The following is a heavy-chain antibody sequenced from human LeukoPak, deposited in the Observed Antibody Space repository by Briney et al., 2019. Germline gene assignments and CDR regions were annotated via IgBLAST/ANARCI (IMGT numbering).Heavy chain of an antibody. V-gene: IGHV1-18*01. CDR1: GYTFTSYG. CDR3: ARDRNLEWLFQYDAFDI. CDR2: ISAYNGNT. D-gene: IGHD3-3*01. Sequence: GASVKVSCKASGYTFTSYGISWVRQAPGQGLEWMGWISAYNGNTNYAQKLQGRVTMTTDTSTSTAYMELRSLRSDDTAVYYCARDRNLEWLFQYDAFDIWGQGTMVTVSS. J-gene: IGHJ3*02.